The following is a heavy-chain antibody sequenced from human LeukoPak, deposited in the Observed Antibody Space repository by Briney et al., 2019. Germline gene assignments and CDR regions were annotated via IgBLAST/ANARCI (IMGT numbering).Heavy chain of an antibody. D-gene: IGHD4-17*01. CDR3: AKDLSRTDVRSFDV. CDR2: ISGSGVTT. J-gene: IGHJ3*01. Sequence: PGGSLRLSCAASGFTFSSYGMHWVRQAPGKGLEWVSAISGSGVTTYYPDSVQGRFTISRDNSKNTLYLQMDSLSADDTALYYCAKDLSRTDVRSFDVWGQGTMVTVSS. CDR1: GFTFSSYG. V-gene: IGHV3-23*01.